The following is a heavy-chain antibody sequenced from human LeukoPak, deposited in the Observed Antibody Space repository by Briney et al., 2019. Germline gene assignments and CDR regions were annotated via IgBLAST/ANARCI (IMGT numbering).Heavy chain of an antibody. Sequence: PSETLSLTCTVSGVSISSHYWSWIRQPAGKGLEWIGRIYSSGSTNYKPSLKSRVTISVDKSKNQFSLKLSSVTAADTAVYYCAREGNRLSFEYWGQGTLVTVAS. CDR3: AREGNRLSFEY. CDR1: GVSISSHY. CDR2: IYSSGST. V-gene: IGHV4-4*07. J-gene: IGHJ4*02.